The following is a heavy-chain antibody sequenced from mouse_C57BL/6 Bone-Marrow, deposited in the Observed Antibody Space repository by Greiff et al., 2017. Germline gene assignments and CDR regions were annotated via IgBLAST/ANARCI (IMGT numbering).Heavy chain of an antibody. CDR3: ARQGIYYDYDDYAMDY. Sequence: QVQLQQSGPGLVAPSQSLSITCTVSGFSLTSYGVHWVRQPPGKGLEWLVVIWSDGSTTYNSALKSRLSISKDNYKSQVFLKMNSLQTDDTAMYYCARQGIYYDYDDYAMDYWGQGTSVTVSA. D-gene: IGHD2-4*01. CDR2: IWSDGST. J-gene: IGHJ4*01. V-gene: IGHV2-6-1*01. CDR1: GFSLTSYG.